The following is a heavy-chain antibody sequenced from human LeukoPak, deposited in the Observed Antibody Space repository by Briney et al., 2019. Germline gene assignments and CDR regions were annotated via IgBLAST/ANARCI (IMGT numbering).Heavy chain of an antibody. CDR2: ISYDGSNK. D-gene: IGHD2-15*01. J-gene: IGHJ4*02. V-gene: IGHV3-30*09. CDR3: ARESGSCY. Sequence: GGSLRLSCAASGFTFSSYAMHWVRQAPGKGLEWVAVISYDGSNKYYADSVKGRFAISRDNSKNTLYLQMNSLRAEDTAVYYCARESGSCYWGQGTLVTVSS. CDR1: GFTFSSYA.